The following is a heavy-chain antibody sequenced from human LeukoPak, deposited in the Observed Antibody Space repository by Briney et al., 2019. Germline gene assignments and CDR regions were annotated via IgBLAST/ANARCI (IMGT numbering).Heavy chain of an antibody. Sequence: PGGSLRLSCAASGFTFSSYGMHWVRQAPGKGLEWVAFIRFDGSNKYYADSVKGRFTISRDNAKNSLYLQMNSLRAEDTAVYYCARGLYSYGSSVFDYWGQGTLVTVSS. V-gene: IGHV3-30*02. CDR1: GFTFSSYG. CDR2: IRFDGSNK. CDR3: ARGLYSYGSSVFDY. D-gene: IGHD5-18*01. J-gene: IGHJ4*02.